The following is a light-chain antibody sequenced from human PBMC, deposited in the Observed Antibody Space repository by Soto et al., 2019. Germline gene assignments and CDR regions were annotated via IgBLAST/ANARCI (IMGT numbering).Light chain of an antibody. CDR2: GAS. CDR3: QHYNKWPFT. V-gene: IGKV3D-15*01. J-gene: IGKJ3*01. CDR1: QSVGSD. Sequence: EIMLTQSPGTLSLSPGERVTLSCWASQSVGSDYLAWYQQKPGQAPRILIFGASGRATGIPDRFSGSGSGTEFTLTTSSLQSEDFAVYYCQHYNKWPFTFGPGIKVDI.